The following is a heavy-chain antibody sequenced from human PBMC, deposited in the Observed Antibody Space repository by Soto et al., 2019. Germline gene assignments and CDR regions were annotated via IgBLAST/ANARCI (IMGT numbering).Heavy chain of an antibody. V-gene: IGHV4-59*01. D-gene: IGHD3-10*01. CDR2: IYYSGST. Sequence: QVQLQESGQGLVKPSETLSLTCAVSGGSISGYYWTWIRQPPGKGLEWIGYIYYSGSTNYNPSLKSRVTMSVDTSKKQLSLKLRSVTAADTAVYYCARAFRGGDYWGQGTLVTVSS. CDR3: ARAFRGGDY. J-gene: IGHJ4*02. CDR1: GGSISGYY.